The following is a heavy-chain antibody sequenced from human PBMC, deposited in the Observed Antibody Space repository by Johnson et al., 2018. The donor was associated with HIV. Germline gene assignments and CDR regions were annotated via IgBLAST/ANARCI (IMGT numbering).Heavy chain of an antibody. V-gene: IGHV3-30-3*01. D-gene: IGHD2-15*01. CDR2: ISYDGSNK. CDR3: ARSVGYCSGGSCSPDAFDI. Sequence: QVQLVESGGGVVQPGRSLRLSCAASGFTFSSYAMHWVRQAPGKGLEWVAVISYDGSNKYYADSVKGRFPIYRDNSKNTLYLQMNSLRAEDTAVYYCARSVGYCSGGSCSPDAFDIWGQGTMVTVSS. CDR1: GFTFSSYA. J-gene: IGHJ3*02.